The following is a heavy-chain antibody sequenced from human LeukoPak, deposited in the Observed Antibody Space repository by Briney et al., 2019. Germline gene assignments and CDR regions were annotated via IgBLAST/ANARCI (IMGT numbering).Heavy chain of an antibody. D-gene: IGHD2-21*02. Sequence: PSETLSLTCTVSGGSISSGDYYWSWIRQPPGKGLEWIGYIYYSGSTHYNPSLKSRVTISVDTSKNQFSLKLSSVTAADTAVYYCAWLSYCGGDCYHDYWGQGTLVTVSS. CDR1: GGSISSGDYY. V-gene: IGHV4-30-4*01. CDR3: AWLSYCGGDCYHDY. J-gene: IGHJ4*02. CDR2: IYYSGST.